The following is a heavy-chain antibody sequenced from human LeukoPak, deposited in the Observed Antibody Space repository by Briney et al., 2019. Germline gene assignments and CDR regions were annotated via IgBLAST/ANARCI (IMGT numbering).Heavy chain of an antibody. Sequence: SGGSLRLSCAASGFTFSSYGMHWVRQAPGKGLEWVAVISYDGSNKYYADSVKGRFTISRDNSKNTLYLQMNSLRAEDMAVYYCAKDLRGSYGMDVWGQGTTVTVSS. CDR3: AKDLRGSYGMDV. J-gene: IGHJ6*02. CDR2: ISYDGSNK. D-gene: IGHD5/OR15-5a*01. V-gene: IGHV3-30*18. CDR1: GFTFSSYG.